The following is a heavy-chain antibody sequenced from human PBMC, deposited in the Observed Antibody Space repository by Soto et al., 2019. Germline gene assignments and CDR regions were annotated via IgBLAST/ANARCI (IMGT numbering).Heavy chain of an antibody. CDR1: GGTFSSYA. D-gene: IGHD2-2*01. V-gene: IGHV1-69*05. CDR3: AAIVVVPAAGNP. CDR2: IIPIFGTA. Sequence: SVKVSCKASGGTFSSYAISWVRQAPGQGLEWMGGIIPIFGTANYAQKFQGRVTMTRNTSISTAYMELSSLRSEDTAVYYCAAIVVVPAAGNPWGQGTLVTVSS. J-gene: IGHJ5*02.